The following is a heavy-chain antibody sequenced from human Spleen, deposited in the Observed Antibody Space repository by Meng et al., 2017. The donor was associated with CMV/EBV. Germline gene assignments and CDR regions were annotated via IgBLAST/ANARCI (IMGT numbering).Heavy chain of an antibody. CDR2: IYYSGST. D-gene: IGHD2-21*02. J-gene: IGHJ4*02. Sequence: QVQLQESVPGLGKPSDPLSLTFAVSGYSISSSNWWGWIRQPPGKGLEWIGYIYYSGSTNYNPSLKSRVTISVDKFKNQFSLTLGSVTAADTAVYYCARIERRRILKYCGSDCSTTDYWGQGTLVTVSS. CDR3: ARIERRRILKYCGSDCSTTDY. V-gene: IGHV4-28*01. CDR1: GYSISSSNW.